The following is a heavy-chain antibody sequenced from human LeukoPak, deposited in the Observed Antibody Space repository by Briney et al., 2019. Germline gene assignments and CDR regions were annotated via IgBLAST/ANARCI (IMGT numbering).Heavy chain of an antibody. CDR2: IWYDGSNK. CDR3: ARESGPHYYDSSGYPTY. V-gene: IGHV3-33*01. J-gene: IGHJ4*02. Sequence: GGSLRLSCAASGFTFSSYGMHWVRQAPGKGLEWVAVIWYDGSNKYYADSVKGRFTISRDNSKSTLYLQMNSLRAEDTAVYYCARESGPHYYDSSGYPTYWGQGTLVTVSS. D-gene: IGHD3-22*01. CDR1: GFTFSSYG.